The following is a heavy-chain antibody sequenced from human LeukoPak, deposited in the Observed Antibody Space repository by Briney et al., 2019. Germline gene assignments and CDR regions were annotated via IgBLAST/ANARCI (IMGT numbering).Heavy chain of an antibody. V-gene: IGHV4-4*02. CDR3: ARSKQWLVRSKFDY. D-gene: IGHD6-19*01. J-gene: IGHJ4*02. Sequence: PSGTLSLTCAVSGGSISSSNWWSWVRQPPGKGLEWIGEIYHSGSTNYNPSLKSRVTISVDKSKNQFSLKLSSVTAADTAVYYCARSKQWLVRSKFDYWGQGTLVTVSS. CDR2: IYHSGST. CDR1: GGSISSSNW.